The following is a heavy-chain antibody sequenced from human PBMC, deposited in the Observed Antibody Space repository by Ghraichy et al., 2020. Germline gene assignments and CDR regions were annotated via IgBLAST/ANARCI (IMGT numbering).Heavy chain of an antibody. V-gene: IGHV1-69*13. Sequence: SVKVSCKASGGTFSSYAISWVRQAPGQGLEWMGGIIPIFGTANYAQKFQGRVTITADESTSTAYMELSSLRSEYTAVYYCARDLGPIVGATEWDDYWGQGTLVTVSS. J-gene: IGHJ4*02. CDR2: IIPIFGTA. D-gene: IGHD1-26*01. CDR3: ARDLGPIVGATEWDDY. CDR1: GGTFSSYA.